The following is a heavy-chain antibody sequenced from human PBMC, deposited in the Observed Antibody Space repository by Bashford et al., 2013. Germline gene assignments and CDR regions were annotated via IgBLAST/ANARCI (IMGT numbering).Heavy chain of an antibody. D-gene: IGHD2-2*03. CDR3: ARDNGYCSSSSCHTNYYDYGVDV. Sequence: ASVKVSCRASGYTFTSYGISWVRQAPGQGLEWMGWISGYSGNTNYAQKLQGRVTMTTDTSTNTAYMELRSLRPDDTAVYYCARDNGYCSSSSCHTNYYDYGVDVWGQGTTVTVSS. V-gene: IGHV1-18*04. CDR1: GYTFTSYG. CDR2: ISGYSGNT. J-gene: IGHJ6*02.